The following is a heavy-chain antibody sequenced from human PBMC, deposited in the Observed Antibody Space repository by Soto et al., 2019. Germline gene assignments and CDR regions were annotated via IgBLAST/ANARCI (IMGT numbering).Heavy chain of an antibody. D-gene: IGHD6-19*01. CDR3: ARDRTTNAVAGTGVFDY. J-gene: IGHJ4*02. CDR2: INPSGGRP. CDR1: GYTFTSYY. Sequence: QVQLVQSGAEVKKPGASVKVSCKASGYTFTSYYMHWVRQAPGQGLEWMGIINPSGGRPSYAQKFQGRVTMTRDTSTSTVYMELSSLRSEDTAVYYCARDRTTNAVAGTGVFDYWGQGTLVTVSS. V-gene: IGHV1-46*01.